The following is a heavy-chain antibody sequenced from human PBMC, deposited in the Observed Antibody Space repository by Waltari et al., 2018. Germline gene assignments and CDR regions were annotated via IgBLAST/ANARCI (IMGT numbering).Heavy chain of an antibody. CDR1: GFIFSTYW. CDR3: VRENIAAAGLES. D-gene: IGHD6-13*01. Sequence: EVQLVESGGGLVQPGGSLRLSCVASGFIFSTYWMDWVRQAPGKGLVWVSRINSDGSRTTYADSVKGQFTISRDNAKNTLYLHMSSLRAEDTAVYYCVRENIAAAGLESWGQGTLVTVSS. CDR2: INSDGSRT. J-gene: IGHJ4*02. V-gene: IGHV3-74*01.